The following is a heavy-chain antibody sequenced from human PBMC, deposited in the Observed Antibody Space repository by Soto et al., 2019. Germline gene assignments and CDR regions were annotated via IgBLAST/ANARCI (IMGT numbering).Heavy chain of an antibody. D-gene: IGHD2-21*01. CDR2: ILYDGSNK. CDR3: AKLTSVVIEGGDGTYGMDV. CDR1: GFTFSSYG. Sequence: PGGPLRLSWAASGFTFSSYGMPWVRQAPGKGLEWWAVILYDGSNKYYADPVKGRFTISRDNSKNTLYLQMDSLRAEDTAVYYCAKLTSVVIEGGDGTYGMDVWGQGTTVTVSS. J-gene: IGHJ6*02. V-gene: IGHV3-30*18.